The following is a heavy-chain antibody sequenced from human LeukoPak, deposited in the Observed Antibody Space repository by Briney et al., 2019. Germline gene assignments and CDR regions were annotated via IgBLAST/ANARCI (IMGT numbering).Heavy chain of an antibody. CDR1: GDSVSSNTAA. D-gene: IGHD2-2*01. J-gene: IGHJ5*02. V-gene: IGHV6-1*01. Sequence: SQTLSLTCDISGDSVSSNTAAWNWIRHSPSRGLEWLGRTYYRSKWYNDHALSVKSRITINPDTSKNQFSLQLNSVTPEDTAVYYCARDKVHQNFDHWGQGTLVTVSS. CDR2: TYYRSKWYN. CDR3: ARDKVHQNFDH.